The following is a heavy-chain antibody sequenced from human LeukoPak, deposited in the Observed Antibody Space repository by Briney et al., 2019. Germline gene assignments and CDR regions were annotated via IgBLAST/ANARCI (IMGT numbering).Heavy chain of an antibody. V-gene: IGHV3-66*01. CDR3: ARDPSDSTIYYYYYGMDV. CDR2: IYSGGST. CDR1: GFTVSSNY. J-gene: IGHJ6*02. D-gene: IGHD2-8*01. Sequence: PGGSLRLSCAASGFTVSSNYMSWVRQAPGKGLEWVSVIYSGGSTYYADSVKGRFTISRDNSKNTLYLQMNSLRAEDTAVYYCARDPSDSTIYYYYYGMDVWGQGTTVTVSS.